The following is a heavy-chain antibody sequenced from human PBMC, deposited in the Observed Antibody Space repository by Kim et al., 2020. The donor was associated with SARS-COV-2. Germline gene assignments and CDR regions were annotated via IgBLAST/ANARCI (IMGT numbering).Heavy chain of an antibody. J-gene: IGHJ6*02. D-gene: IGHD2-2*01. V-gene: IGHV3-30*18. CDR1: GFTFSSYG. Sequence: GGSLRLSCVASGFTFSSYGMHWVRQAPGKGLEWVAVISYDGSNKYYADSVKGRFTISRDNSKNTLYLQMNSLRAEDTAVYYCAKPTEYCSSTSCYYYYYYGMDVWGQGTTVTVSS. CDR2: ISYDGSNK. CDR3: AKPTEYCSSTSCYYYYYYGMDV.